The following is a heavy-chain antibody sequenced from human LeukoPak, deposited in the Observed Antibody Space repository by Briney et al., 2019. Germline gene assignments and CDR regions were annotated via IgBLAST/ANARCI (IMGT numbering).Heavy chain of an antibody. CDR3: ARPSLLREVYYFDY. CDR1: GFTFDDYA. Sequence: PGGSLRLSCAASGFTFDDYAMHWVRQAPGKGLEWVSGTSWNSGSIGYADSVKGRFTISRDNAKNSLYLQMNSLRAEDMALYYCARPSLLREVYYFDYWGQGTLVTVSS. J-gene: IGHJ4*02. CDR2: TSWNSGSI. D-gene: IGHD3-22*01. V-gene: IGHV3-9*03.